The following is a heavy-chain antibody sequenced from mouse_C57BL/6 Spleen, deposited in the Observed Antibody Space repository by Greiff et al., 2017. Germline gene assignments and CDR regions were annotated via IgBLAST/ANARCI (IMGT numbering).Heavy chain of an antibody. V-gene: IGHV7-3*01. J-gene: IGHJ2*01. CDR3: ARYPGDY. Sequence: EVKLVESGGGLVQPGGSLSLSCAASGFTFTDYYMSWVRQPPGKALEWLGFIRNKANGYTTEYSASVKGRFTIARDNSQSILYLQMNALGAEDSATYYCARYPGDYWGQGTTLTVSS. CDR1: GFTFTDYY. CDR2: IRNKANGYTT.